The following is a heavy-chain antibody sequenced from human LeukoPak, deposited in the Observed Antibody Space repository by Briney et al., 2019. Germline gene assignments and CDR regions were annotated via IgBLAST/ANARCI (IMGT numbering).Heavy chain of an antibody. CDR2: IYYSGST. CDR1: GGSVSSSIYY. V-gene: IGHV4-39*01. D-gene: IGHD3-9*01. CDR3: ASRNDILTGYVFDF. J-gene: IGHJ4*02. Sequence: SETLSLTCTVSGGSVSSSIYYWGWIRQPPGKGLEWIGSIYYSGSTSYNPSLKSRVTISVDSSKNQFSLKLTSVTAADTAVYYCASRNDILTGYVFDFWGQGTLVTVSS.